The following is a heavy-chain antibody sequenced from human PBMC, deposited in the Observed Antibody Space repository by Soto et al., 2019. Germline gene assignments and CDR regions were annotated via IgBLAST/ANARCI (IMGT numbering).Heavy chain of an antibody. Sequence: GGSLRLSCAASGFTFSSYSMNWVRQAPGKGLEWVSYISSSSSTIYYADSVKGRFTISRDNAKNSLYLQMNSLRAEDTAVYYCARGGAEEWLLYIQYYYYYMDVWGKGTTVTVSS. V-gene: IGHV3-48*01. D-gene: IGHD3-3*01. CDR2: ISSSSSTI. J-gene: IGHJ6*03. CDR3: ARGGAEEWLLYIQYYYYYMDV. CDR1: GFTFSSYS.